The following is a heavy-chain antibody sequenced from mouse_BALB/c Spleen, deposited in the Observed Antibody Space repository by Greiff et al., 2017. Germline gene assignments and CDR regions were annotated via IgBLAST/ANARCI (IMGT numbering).Heavy chain of an antibody. D-gene: IGHD2-4*01. CDR3: ASGDYDGGAY. J-gene: IGHJ3*01. V-gene: IGHV5-9-4*01. Sequence: EVKLMESGGGLVKPGGSLKLSCAASGFTFSSYAMSWVRQSPEKRLEWVAEISSGGSYTYYPDTVTGRFTISRDNAKNTLYLEMSSLRSEDTAMYYCASGDYDGGAYWGQGTLVTVSA. CDR1: GFTFSSYA. CDR2: ISSGGSYT.